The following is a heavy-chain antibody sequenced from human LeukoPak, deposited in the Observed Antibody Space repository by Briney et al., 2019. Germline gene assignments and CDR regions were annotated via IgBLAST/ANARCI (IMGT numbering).Heavy chain of an antibody. V-gene: IGHV4-31*03. CDR1: GGSIGSGGYY. CDR2: IYYSGST. CDR3: ASESGDLEAFDI. Sequence: SETLSLTCTVSGGSIGSGGYYWSWIRQHPGKGLEWIGYIYYSGSTYYNPSLKSRVTISVDTSKNQFSLKLSSVTAADTAVYYCASESGDLEAFDIWGQGTMVTVSS. D-gene: IGHD4-17*01. J-gene: IGHJ3*02.